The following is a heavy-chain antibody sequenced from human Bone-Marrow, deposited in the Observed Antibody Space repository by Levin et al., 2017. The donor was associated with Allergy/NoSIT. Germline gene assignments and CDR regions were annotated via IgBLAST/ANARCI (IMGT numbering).Heavy chain of an antibody. V-gene: IGHV3-30*18. CDR3: AKARCTNGVCHNTPLDY. Sequence: GESLKISCAASGFTFSSYGMHWVRQAPGKGLEWVAVISYDGSNKYYADSVKGRFTISRDNSKNTLYLQMNSLRAEDTAVYYCAKARCTNGVCHNTPLDYWGQGTLVTVSS. D-gene: IGHD2-8*01. J-gene: IGHJ4*02. CDR1: GFTFSSYG. CDR2: ISYDGSNK.